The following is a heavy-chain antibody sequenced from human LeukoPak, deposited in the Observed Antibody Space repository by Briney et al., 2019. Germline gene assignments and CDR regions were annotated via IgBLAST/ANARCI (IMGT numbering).Heavy chain of an antibody. CDR1: GGSFSGYY. Sequence: SETLSLTCAVYGGSFSGYYWSWIRQPPGKGLQWIGEIDHSGTTNCNPSLKSRVTMSVDTSKNQFSLMLTSVTTADTAVYYCGRTLPRRTTAAAAHLDSWGQGTLVTVSS. D-gene: IGHD6-13*01. V-gene: IGHV4-34*01. CDR2: IDHSGTT. CDR3: GRTLPRRTTAAAAHLDS. J-gene: IGHJ4*02.